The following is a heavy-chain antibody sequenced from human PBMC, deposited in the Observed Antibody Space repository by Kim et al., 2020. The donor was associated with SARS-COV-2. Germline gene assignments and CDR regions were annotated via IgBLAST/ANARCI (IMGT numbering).Heavy chain of an antibody. CDR3: AKDRPVTTVLRLDWYFDL. Sequence: GGSLRLSCAASGFTFSSYAMSWVRQAPGKGLEWVSAISGSGGSTYYADSVKGRFTISRDNSKNTLYLQMNSLRAEDTAVYYCAKDRPVTTVLRLDWYFDLWGRGTLVTVSS. D-gene: IGHD4-17*01. V-gene: IGHV3-23*01. CDR1: GFTFSSYA. CDR2: ISGSGGST. J-gene: IGHJ2*01.